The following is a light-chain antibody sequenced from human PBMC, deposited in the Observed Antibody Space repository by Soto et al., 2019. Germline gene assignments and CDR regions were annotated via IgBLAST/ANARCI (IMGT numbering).Light chain of an antibody. V-gene: IGLV2-14*01. Sequence: QSALTQPASVSFSLGQSITISCTGTTRDIAGYNYISWYQQLPGKAPKLMIYQVTIRPSGISNRFSGSKSGNTASLTISGLQAEDEADYYCTSFSSSTSLYVFGTGTKVTVL. CDR2: QVT. J-gene: IGLJ1*01. CDR1: TRDIAGYNY. CDR3: TSFSSSTSLYV.